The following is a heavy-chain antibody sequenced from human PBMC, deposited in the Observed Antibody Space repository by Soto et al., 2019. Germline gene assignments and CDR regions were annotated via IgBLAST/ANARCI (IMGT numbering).Heavy chain of an antibody. Sequence: ASVKVSCKASGYTFTSYGISWVRQAPGQGLEWMGWISAYNGNTNYAQKLQGRVTMTTDTSTSTAYMELRSLRSDDTAVYCCARDPGGCGGDCYSGYYYYYGMDAWGQGTTVTVSS. J-gene: IGHJ6*02. CDR1: GYTFTSYG. CDR2: ISAYNGNT. D-gene: IGHD2-21*02. V-gene: IGHV1-18*04. CDR3: ARDPGGCGGDCYSGYYYYYGMDA.